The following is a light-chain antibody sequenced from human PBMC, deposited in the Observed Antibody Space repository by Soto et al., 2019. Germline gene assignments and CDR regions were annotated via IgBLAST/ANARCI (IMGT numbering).Light chain of an antibody. Sequence: EIVLTQSPGTLSLSPGERAILSCRASQSVTSNYLAWYRQRPGQAPSLLIYGASSRATGIPDRFSGSGSGTDFTLTISGLEPEDFAVYYCQQYGNSPRTFGQGTRVEI. V-gene: IGKV3-20*01. J-gene: IGKJ1*01. CDR3: QQYGNSPRT. CDR2: GAS. CDR1: QSVTSNY.